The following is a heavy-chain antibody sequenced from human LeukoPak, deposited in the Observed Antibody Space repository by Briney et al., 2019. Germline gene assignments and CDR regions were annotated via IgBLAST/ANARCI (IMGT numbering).Heavy chain of an antibody. D-gene: IGHD6-19*01. CDR2: IIPIFGTA. CDR3: ARAGGGSSGPDY. Sequence: EASVKVSCKASGGTFSSYAISWVRQAPGQGLEWMGGIIPIFGTANYAQKFQGRVTITADESTSTAYMELSSLRSEDTAVYYCARAGGGSSGPDYWGQGTLVTVSS. CDR1: GGTFSSYA. V-gene: IGHV1-69*13. J-gene: IGHJ4*02.